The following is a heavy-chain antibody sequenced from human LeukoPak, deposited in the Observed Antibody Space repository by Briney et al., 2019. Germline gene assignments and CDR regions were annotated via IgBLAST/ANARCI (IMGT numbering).Heavy chain of an antibody. J-gene: IGHJ4*02. D-gene: IGHD2-2*01. V-gene: IGHV3-23*01. CDR3: ATDRGIVVVPAAILEY. CDR1: GFTFSSYA. CDR2: ISGSGGSI. Sequence: GRSLRLSCAASGFTFSSYAMSWVRQAPGKGLEWVSGISGSGGSIYYADAVKGRFTISRDNSKNTLYLQMNSLRAEDTAVYYCATDRGIVVVPAAILEYWGQGTMVTVSS.